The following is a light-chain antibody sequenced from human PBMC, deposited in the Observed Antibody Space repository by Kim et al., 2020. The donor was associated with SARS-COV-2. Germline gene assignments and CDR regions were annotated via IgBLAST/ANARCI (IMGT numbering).Light chain of an antibody. Sequence: ASLGDSVTITCLASQSISSYLNWYQQKPGKCPKLLIYAASSLQSGVPSRFSGSGSGTDFTLTISSLQPEDFATYYCQQSYSTPWTFGQGTKVDIK. V-gene: IGKV1-39*01. CDR1: QSISSY. J-gene: IGKJ1*01. CDR2: AAS. CDR3: QQSYSTPWT.